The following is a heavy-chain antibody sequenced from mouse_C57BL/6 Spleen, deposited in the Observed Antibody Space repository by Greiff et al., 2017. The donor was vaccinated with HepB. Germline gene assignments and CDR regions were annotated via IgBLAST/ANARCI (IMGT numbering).Heavy chain of an antibody. CDR3: TGSANWEGGNAMDY. D-gene: IGHD4-1*01. V-gene: IGHV6-3*01. CDR2: IRFKSDNYAT. Sequence: EVKLEESGGGLVQPGGSMKLSCVASGFTFSNYWMNWVRQSPEKGLEWVAQIRFKSDNYATNYAESVKGRLTISRDDAKSSVYLQMNNLRAEDTGIYSCTGSANWEGGNAMDYWGQGTSVTVSS. J-gene: IGHJ4*01. CDR1: GFTFSNYW.